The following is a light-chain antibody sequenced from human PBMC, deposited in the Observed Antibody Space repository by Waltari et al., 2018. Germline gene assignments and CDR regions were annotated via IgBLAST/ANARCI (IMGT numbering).Light chain of an antibody. CDR3: QTGGHGTWV. J-gene: IGLJ3*02. CDR1: SGHSSTA. CDR2: VNSDGSH. Sequence: QLVLTQSPSASASLGASVKLTCTLSSGHSSTAIAWLQQQPEKGPRFLMKVNSDGSHRKGDEIPDRFSGSSSGAERYLSISSLQSEDEADYFCQTGGHGTWVFGGGTKLTVL. V-gene: IGLV4-69*01.